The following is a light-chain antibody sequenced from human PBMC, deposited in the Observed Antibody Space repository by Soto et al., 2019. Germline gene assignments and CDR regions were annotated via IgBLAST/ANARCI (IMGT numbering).Light chain of an antibody. Sequence: EVGLTQSPGTLSLSPGERATLSCRASQSISSSYLAWYQQKPGQTPRLLIYGASSRATGIPDRFSGSGSGTDFTLTVSRLEPEDFAVYYCQQYGSSQWTFGQGTKVELK. CDR3: QQYGSSQWT. V-gene: IGKV3-20*01. CDR1: QSISSSY. CDR2: GAS. J-gene: IGKJ1*01.